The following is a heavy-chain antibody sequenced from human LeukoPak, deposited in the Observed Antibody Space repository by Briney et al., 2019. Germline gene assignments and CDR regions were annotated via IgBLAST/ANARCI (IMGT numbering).Heavy chain of an antibody. D-gene: IGHD3-22*01. CDR2: ISSSSSYI. Sequence: GGSLRPSCAASGFTFSSYSMNWVRQAPGKGLEWVSSISSSSSYIYYADSVKGRFTISRDNAKNSLYLQMNSLRAEDTAVYYCARDDSSGYPDYWGQGTLVTVSS. J-gene: IGHJ4*02. CDR1: GFTFSSYS. V-gene: IGHV3-21*01. CDR3: ARDDSSGYPDY.